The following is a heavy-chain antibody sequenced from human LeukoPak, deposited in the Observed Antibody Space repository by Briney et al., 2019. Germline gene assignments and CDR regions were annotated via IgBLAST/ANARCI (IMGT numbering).Heavy chain of an antibody. CDR1: GFTFSSYS. D-gene: IGHD2-2*01. CDR2: ISSSSSYI. V-gene: IGHV3-21*01. J-gene: IGHJ6*02. CDR3: ARTPLYCSSTSCYYGMDV. Sequence: AGGSLRLSCAASGFTFSSYSMNWVRQAPGKGLEWVSSISSSSSYIYYADSVKGRFTISRDNAKNSLYLQMNSLRAEDTAVYYCARTPLYCSSTSCYYGMDVWGQGTTVTVSS.